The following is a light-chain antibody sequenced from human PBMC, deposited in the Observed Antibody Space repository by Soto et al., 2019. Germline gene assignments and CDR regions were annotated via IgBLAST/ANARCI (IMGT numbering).Light chain of an antibody. J-gene: IGKJ5*01. Sequence: EIVLTQSPATLSLPPGGRATIYFRASQGVSSYLVWYQQKLGQAPRLLIYDASNRATGIPARFSGSGSGTDFTFTISSLEPEDFAVYYCQQRSNWTSFGQGTRLEIK. CDR2: DAS. V-gene: IGKV3D-11*01. CDR3: QQRSNWTS. CDR1: QGVSSY.